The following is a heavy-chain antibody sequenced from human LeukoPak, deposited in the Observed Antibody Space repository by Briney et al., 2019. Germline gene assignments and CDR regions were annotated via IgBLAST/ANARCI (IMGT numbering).Heavy chain of an antibody. CDR3: ARGLRNYYGSGSGAFDI. V-gene: IGHV4-39*07. D-gene: IGHD3-10*01. CDR2: IYYSGST. J-gene: IGHJ3*02. Sequence: PSETLSLTCTVSGGSISSSSYYWGWIRQPPGKGLEWIGSIYYSGSTYYNPSLKSRVTISVDTSKNQFSLKLSSVTAADTAVYYCARGLRNYYGSGSGAFDIWGQGTMVTVSS. CDR1: GGSISSSSYY.